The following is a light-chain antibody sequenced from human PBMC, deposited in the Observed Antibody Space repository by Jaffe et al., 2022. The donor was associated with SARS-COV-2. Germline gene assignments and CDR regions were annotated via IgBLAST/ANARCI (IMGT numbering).Light chain of an antibody. J-gene: IGLJ3*02. Sequence: QSAVTQPASVSGSPGQSITISCTGTSSDVGGYNRVSWYQQYPGKAPKLIIYEVNNRPSGVPDRFSGSKSDNTASLTISGLQAEDESDFYCSSYTDTTTWVFGGGTKLTVL. V-gene: IGLV2-14*01. CDR1: SSDVGGYNR. CDR3: SSYTDTTTWV. CDR2: EVN.